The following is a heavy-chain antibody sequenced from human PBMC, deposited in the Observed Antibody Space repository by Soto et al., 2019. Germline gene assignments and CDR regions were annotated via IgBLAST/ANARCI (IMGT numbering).Heavy chain of an antibody. Sequence: SLKVSCNASGGTFSSYRINWVRQAPGQGLEWVGGIVPIYRTADYAKKFQGRVNITADESARTSYMELSSLKSQDTAVYYCVRDPAAKLSRXWGQATLVTVSX. CDR2: IVPIYRTA. CDR3: VRDPAAKLSRX. CDR1: GGTFSSYR. J-gene: IGHJ4*02. V-gene: IGHV1-69*13. D-gene: IGHD6-25*01.